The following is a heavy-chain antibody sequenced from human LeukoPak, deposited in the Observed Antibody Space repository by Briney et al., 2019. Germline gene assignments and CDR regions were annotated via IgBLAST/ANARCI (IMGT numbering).Heavy chain of an antibody. CDR3: ARDLGYSYGHPFDY. V-gene: IGHV3-30-3*01. Sequence: GRSLRLSCAASGFTFSSYSMHWVRPAPGKGLEWVALISYDGGNKYYADSVKGRFTISRDNSKNTLYLQIDSLRPEDTALYYCARDLGYSYGHPFDYWGQGTLVTVSS. J-gene: IGHJ4*02. D-gene: IGHD5-18*01. CDR2: ISYDGGNK. CDR1: GFTFSSYS.